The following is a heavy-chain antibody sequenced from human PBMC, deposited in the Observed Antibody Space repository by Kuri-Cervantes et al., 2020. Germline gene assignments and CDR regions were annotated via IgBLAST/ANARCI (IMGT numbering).Heavy chain of an antibody. CDR3: ARDTRKGNYYGMDV. Sequence: SVKVSCKASGGTFSSYTISWVRQAPGQGLEWMGRIIPILGIANYAQKFKGRVTITADKSTSTAYMELSSLRSEDTAVYYCARDTRKGNYYGMDVWGQGTTVTVSS. V-gene: IGHV1-69*04. CDR1: GGTFSSYT. J-gene: IGHJ6*02. CDR2: IIPILGIA.